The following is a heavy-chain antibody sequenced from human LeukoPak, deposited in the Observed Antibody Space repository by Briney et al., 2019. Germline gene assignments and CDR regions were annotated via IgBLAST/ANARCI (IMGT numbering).Heavy chain of an antibody. Sequence: SETLSLTCAVYGGSFSGYYWSWIRQPPGKRLEWIGEINHSGSTNYNPSLKSRVTISVDTSKNQFSLKLSSVTAADTAVYYCARGFYYDFWSGYYQYNWFDPWGQGTLVTVSS. J-gene: IGHJ5*02. CDR1: GGSFSGYY. D-gene: IGHD3-3*01. CDR2: INHSGST. V-gene: IGHV4-34*01. CDR3: ARGFYYDFWSGYYQYNWFDP.